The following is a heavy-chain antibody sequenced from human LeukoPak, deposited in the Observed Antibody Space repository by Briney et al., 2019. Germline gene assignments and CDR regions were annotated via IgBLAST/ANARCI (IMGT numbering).Heavy chain of an antibody. J-gene: IGHJ6*03. D-gene: IGHD2-15*01. CDR2: IRYDGSNK. V-gene: IGHV3-30*02. CDR1: GFTFSTNG. Sequence: PGGSLRLSCAASGFTFSTNGMHWVRQAPGKGLEWVAFIRYDGSNKYADSVKGRFTISRDNSKNTLFLQMNSLRAEDTAVYYCAKDGGTHGEYYSYYMDVWGKGTTVTVSS. CDR3: AKDGGTHGEYYSYYMDV.